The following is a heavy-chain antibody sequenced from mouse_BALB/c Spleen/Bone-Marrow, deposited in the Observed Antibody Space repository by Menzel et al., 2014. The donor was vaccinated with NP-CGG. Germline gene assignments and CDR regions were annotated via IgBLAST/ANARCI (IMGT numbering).Heavy chain of an antibody. CDR1: GFDFSTFW. Sequence: EVQLVESGGGLVQPGGSLKLSCAASGFDFSTFWMSWVRQAPGKGLEWIGEINPDRSTINYRPSLKDKFIISRDNAKNTLYLLMSKVRSEDTALYYCARLHYYGYGAYWGQGTLVTVSA. CDR3: ARLHYYGYGAY. D-gene: IGHD1-2*01. J-gene: IGHJ3*01. V-gene: IGHV4-1*02. CDR2: INPDRSTI.